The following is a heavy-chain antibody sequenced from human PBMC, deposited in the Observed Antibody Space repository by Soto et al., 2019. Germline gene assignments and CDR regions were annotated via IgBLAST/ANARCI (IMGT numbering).Heavy chain of an antibody. CDR1: GYTFTSYY. CDR3: ARDAPPYVLGSYRYLRLNWLDP. D-gene: IGHD3-16*02. Sequence: ASVKVSRKASGYTFTSYYMHWVRQAPGQGLEWMGIINPSGGSTSYAQKFQGRVTMTRDTSTSTVYMELSSLRSEDTAVYYCARDAPPYVLGSYRYLRLNWLDPCGQGPLLTVSS. V-gene: IGHV1-46*01. CDR2: INPSGGST. J-gene: IGHJ5*02.